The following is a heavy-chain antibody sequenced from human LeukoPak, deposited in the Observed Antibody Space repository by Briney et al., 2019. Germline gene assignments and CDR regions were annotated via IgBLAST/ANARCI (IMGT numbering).Heavy chain of an antibody. V-gene: IGHV1-18*01. CDR2: ISAYNGNT. D-gene: IGHD6-13*01. CDR1: GYTFTSYG. Sequence: GASVKVSCKASGYTFTSYGISWVRQAPGQGLEWMGWISAYNGNTNYAQKFQGRVTMTRDTSISTAYMELSRLRSDDTAVYYCAREGAAAAGTGFDPWGQGTLVTVSS. J-gene: IGHJ5*02. CDR3: AREGAAAAGTGFDP.